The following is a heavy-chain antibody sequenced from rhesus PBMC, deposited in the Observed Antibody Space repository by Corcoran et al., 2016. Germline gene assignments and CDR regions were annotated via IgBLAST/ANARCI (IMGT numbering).Heavy chain of an antibody. Sequence: QVQLVQSGAEVKQPGASVKVSCKASGYTFTSYGMNWVLQAPGQRLEGMGWTNTDTGNPTYAQGFKERFTFSMDTSISTAYLQISSLKAEDTAVYYCARRGGYYGNYAEYFEFWGRGVLVTVSS. CDR2: TNTDTGNP. V-gene: IGHV7-114*01. CDR1: GYTFTSYG. CDR3: ARRGGYYGNYAEYFEF. D-gene: IGHD4-35*01. J-gene: IGHJ1*01.